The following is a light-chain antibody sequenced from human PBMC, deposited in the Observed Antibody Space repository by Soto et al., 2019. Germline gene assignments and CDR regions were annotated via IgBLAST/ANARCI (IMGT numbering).Light chain of an antibody. Sequence: EIVLTQSPGTLSLSPGERATLSCRASQSVSSSYLAWYQQKPGQAPRLLIYVASSRATGIPDRFSGSGSGPDFTITISRLEPEDFAVYYCQQYGGSPRVTFGGGTKVDIK. V-gene: IGKV3-20*01. CDR2: VAS. CDR1: QSVSSSY. J-gene: IGKJ4*01. CDR3: QQYGGSPRVT.